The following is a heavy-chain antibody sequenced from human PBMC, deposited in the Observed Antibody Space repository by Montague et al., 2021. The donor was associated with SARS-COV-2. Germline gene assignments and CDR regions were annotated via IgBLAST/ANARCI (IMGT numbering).Heavy chain of an antibody. Sequence: TLSLTCTVSGGSISSGSYYWSWIRQHPGKGLEWIGYIYYSGSSYYNPSLKSRVIISVDTSKNQFSLRLSSVTAADTAVYYCARARTSLIVVVNEFDYWGQGTLVTVSS. CDR2: IYYSGSS. CDR1: GGSISSGSYY. CDR3: ARARTSLIVVVNEFDY. V-gene: IGHV4-31*03. D-gene: IGHD2-21*01. J-gene: IGHJ4*02.